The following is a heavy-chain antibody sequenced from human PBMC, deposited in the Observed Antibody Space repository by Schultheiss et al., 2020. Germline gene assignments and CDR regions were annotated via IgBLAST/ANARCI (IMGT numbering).Heavy chain of an antibody. D-gene: IGHD3-16*01. CDR3: ARAFAWGYFDY. J-gene: IGHJ4*02. Sequence: SETLSLTCAVSGGSISSGGYSWSWIRQPPGKGLEWIGYIYHSGSTYYNPSLKSRVTISVDRSKNQFSLKLGSVTAADTAVYYCARAFAWGYFDYWGQGTLVTVSS. CDR2: IYHSGST. CDR1: GGSISSGGYS. V-gene: IGHV4-30-2*01.